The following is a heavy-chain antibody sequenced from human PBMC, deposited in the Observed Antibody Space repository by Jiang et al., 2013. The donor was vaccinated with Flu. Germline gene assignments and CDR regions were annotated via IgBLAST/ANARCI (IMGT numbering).Heavy chain of an antibody. J-gene: IGHJ4*02. CDR3: ARRGGYGLGY. D-gene: IGHD5-12*01. CDR1: GGSFSGYY. CDR2: INHSGST. Sequence: LLKPSETLSLTCAVYGGSFSGYYWSWIRQPPGKGLEWIGEINHSGSTNYNPSLKSRVTISVDTSKNQFSLKLSSVTAADTAVYYCARRGGYGLGYWGQGNPGHRLL. V-gene: IGHV4-34*01.